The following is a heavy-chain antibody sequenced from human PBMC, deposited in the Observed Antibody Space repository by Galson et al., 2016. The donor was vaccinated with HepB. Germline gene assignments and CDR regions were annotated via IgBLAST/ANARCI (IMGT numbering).Heavy chain of an antibody. CDR2: IIPIFGTT. CDR3: ARDPGVAAAGHYNGLDV. Sequence: SVKVSCKASGGPFSSYAFSWVRQAPGQGLEWMGGIIPIFGTTNYAQKFQGRVTITADESTSTAYMELSSLRSEDTAVYYCARDPGVAAAGHYNGLDVWGQGTTVTVSS. CDR1: GGPFSSYA. V-gene: IGHV1-69*13. D-gene: IGHD6-13*01. J-gene: IGHJ6*02.